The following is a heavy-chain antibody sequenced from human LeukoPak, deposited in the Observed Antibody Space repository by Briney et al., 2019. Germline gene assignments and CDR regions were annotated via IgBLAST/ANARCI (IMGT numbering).Heavy chain of an antibody. Sequence: GGSLRLSCAASGFTFSSYGMHWVRQAPGKGLEWVAVISYDGSNKYYADSVKGRFTISRDNSKNTLYLQMNSLRAEDTAVYYCAKSPKGSSWYSCDYWGQGTLVTVSS. CDR1: GFTFSSYG. CDR2: ISYDGSNK. D-gene: IGHD6-13*01. J-gene: IGHJ4*02. CDR3: AKSPKGSSWYSCDY. V-gene: IGHV3-30*18.